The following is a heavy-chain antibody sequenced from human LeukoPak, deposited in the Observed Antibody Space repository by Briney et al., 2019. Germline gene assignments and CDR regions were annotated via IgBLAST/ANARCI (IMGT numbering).Heavy chain of an antibody. Sequence: ASETLSLTCTVSGGSISSYYWSWIRQPPGKGLEWIGYIYYSGSTNYNPSLKSRVTISVDTSKNQFSLKLSSVTAADTAVYYCARVSGAGYYYYYYMDVWGKGTTVTISS. CDR2: IYYSGST. J-gene: IGHJ6*03. CDR1: GGSISSYY. CDR3: ARVSGAGYYYYYYMDV. V-gene: IGHV4-59*01.